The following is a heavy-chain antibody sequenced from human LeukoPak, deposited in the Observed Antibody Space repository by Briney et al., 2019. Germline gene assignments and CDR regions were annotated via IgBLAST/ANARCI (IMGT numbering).Heavy chain of an antibody. CDR3: ARLQLVFFDY. CDR2: IYYSGST. D-gene: IGHD6-13*01. CDR1: GGSISSSSYY. V-gene: IGHV4-39*01. J-gene: IGHJ4*02. Sequence: SETLSLTCTVPGGSISSSSYYWGWIRQPPGKGLEWIGSIYYSGSTYYNPSLKSRVTISVDTSKNQFSLKLSSVIAADTAVYYCARLQLVFFDYWGQGTLVTVSS.